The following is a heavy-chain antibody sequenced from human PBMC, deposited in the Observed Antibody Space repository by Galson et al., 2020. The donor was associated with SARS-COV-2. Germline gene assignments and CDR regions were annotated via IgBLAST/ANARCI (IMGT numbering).Heavy chain of an antibody. J-gene: IGHJ5*02. CDR3: AKGREASA. D-gene: IGHD1-26*01. Sequence: GESLKISCEISGFNFRNYEMNWVRQAPGKGLEWVSSISSSADTTNYADSVKGRFTISRDNSKNTLYLQLNSLRGDDTAVYYCAKGREASAWGQGTLVTVSS. CDR1: GFNFRNYE. CDR2: ISSSADTT. V-gene: IGHV3-23*01.